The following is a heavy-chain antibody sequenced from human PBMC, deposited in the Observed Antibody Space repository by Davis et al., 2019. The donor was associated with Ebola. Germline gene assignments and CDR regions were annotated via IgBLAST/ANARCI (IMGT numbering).Heavy chain of an antibody. D-gene: IGHD6-19*01. V-gene: IGHV4-4*02. CDR2: IYHSGST. CDR3: ARKHSGQIRWEYYYYYGMDV. Sequence: SETLSLTCAVSGGSISSSNWWSWVRQPPGTGLEWIGDIYHSGSTHYNPSLKSRVTISVDTSKNQFSLKLSFVTAAATAVYYCARKHSGQIRWEYYYYYGMDVWGQGTTVTVSS. CDR1: GGSISSSNW. J-gene: IGHJ6*02.